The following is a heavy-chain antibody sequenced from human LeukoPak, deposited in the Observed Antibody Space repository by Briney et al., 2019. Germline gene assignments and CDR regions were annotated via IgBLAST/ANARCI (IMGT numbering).Heavy chain of an antibody. CDR1: GGTFSSYA. CDR2: IIPIFGTA. D-gene: IGHD3-3*01. V-gene: IGHV1-69*05. J-gene: IGHJ4*02. Sequence: SVKVSCTASGGTFSSYAISWVRQAPGQGLEWMGGIIPIFGTANYAQKFQGRVTITTDESTSTAYMELSSLRSEDTAGYYCARHPTLYYDFWSGYYRDWGQGTLVTVSS. CDR3: ARHPTLYYDFWSGYYRD.